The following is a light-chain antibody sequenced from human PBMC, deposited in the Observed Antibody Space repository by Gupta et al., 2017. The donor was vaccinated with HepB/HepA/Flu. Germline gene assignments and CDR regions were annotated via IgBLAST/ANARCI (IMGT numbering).Light chain of an antibody. CDR1: SSDIGNNY. Sequence: QSVLTQPPSVSAAPGQKVAISCSGSSSDIGNNYVSWYQHLPGTAPKLLIYESNKRPSGIPDRFSGSKSGTSATLGISGRQTGDEADYYCATWDSRLSVVVFGGGTTLTVL. V-gene: IGLV1-51*02. J-gene: IGLJ2*01. CDR3: ATWDSRLSVVV. CDR2: ESN.